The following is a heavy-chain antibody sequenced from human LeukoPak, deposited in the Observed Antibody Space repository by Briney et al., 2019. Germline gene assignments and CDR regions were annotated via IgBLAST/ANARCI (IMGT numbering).Heavy chain of an antibody. D-gene: IGHD3-22*01. CDR3: ARYYYDSSGYYSHWFDY. J-gene: IGHJ4*02. CDR2: IIPILGIA. Sequence: ASVKVSCKASGGTFSSYAISWVRQAPGQGLEWMGRIIPILGIANYAQKFKGRVTITADKSTSTAYMELSSLRSEDTAVYYCARYYYDSSGYYSHWFDYWGQGTLVTVSS. CDR1: GGTFSSYA. V-gene: IGHV1-69*04.